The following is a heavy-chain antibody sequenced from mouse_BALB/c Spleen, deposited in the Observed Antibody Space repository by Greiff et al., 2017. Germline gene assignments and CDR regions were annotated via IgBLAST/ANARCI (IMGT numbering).Heavy chain of an antibody. Sequence: EVKLVESGAELVKPGASVKLSCTASGFNIKDTYMHWVKQRPEQGLEWIGRIDPANGNTKYDPKFQGKATITADTSSNTAYLQLSSLTSEDTAVYYCASPLYYGSSWFAYWGQGTLVTVSA. J-gene: IGHJ3*01. V-gene: IGHV14-3*02. CDR3: ASPLYYGSSWFAY. CDR2: IDPANGNT. D-gene: IGHD1-1*01. CDR1: GFNIKDTY.